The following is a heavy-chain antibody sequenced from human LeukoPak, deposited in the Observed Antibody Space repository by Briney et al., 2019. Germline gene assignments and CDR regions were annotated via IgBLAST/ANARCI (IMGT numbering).Heavy chain of an antibody. CDR1: GYTFTSYG. CDR3: ARDYSSSWQTRYSYYGMDV. V-gene: IGHV1-18*04. Sequence: ASVKVSCKASGYTFTSYGISWVRQAPGQGLEGMGWISAYNGNTNYAQKLQGRVTMTTDTSTSTAYMELRSLRPDDTAVYYCARDYSSSWQTRYSYYGMDVWGKGTTVTVSP. D-gene: IGHD6-13*01. J-gene: IGHJ6*04. CDR2: ISAYNGNT.